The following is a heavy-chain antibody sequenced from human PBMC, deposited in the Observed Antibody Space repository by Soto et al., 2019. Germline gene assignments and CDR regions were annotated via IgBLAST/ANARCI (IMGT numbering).Heavy chain of an antibody. J-gene: IGHJ4*02. D-gene: IGHD3-22*01. CDR2: IIPIFGSA. V-gene: IGHV1-69*01. Sequence: QVQLVQSGAEVKKPGSSVKVSCKASGGTFSRNIISWVRQAPGQGLEWMGGIIPIFGSANYAQKFQGRVTITADENTRTVYMELSRLRSEDTAVYYCARQFDSATTGYYYAYWGQGTLVTVSS. CDR3: ARQFDSATTGYYYAY. CDR1: GGTFSRNI.